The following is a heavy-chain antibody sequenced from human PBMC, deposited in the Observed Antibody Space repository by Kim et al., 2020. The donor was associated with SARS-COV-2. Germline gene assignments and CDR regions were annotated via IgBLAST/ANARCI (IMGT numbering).Heavy chain of an antibody. CDR2: INHSGST. CDR3: ARFKSHGDNYGMDV. CDR1: GGSFSGYY. J-gene: IGHJ6*02. V-gene: IGHV4-34*01. Sequence: SETLSLTCAVYGGSFSGYYWSWIRQPPGKGLEWIGEINHSGSTNYNPSLKSRVTISVDTSKNQFSLKLSSVTAADTAVYYCARFKSHGDNYGMDVWGQGTTVTVSS. D-gene: IGHD4-17*01.